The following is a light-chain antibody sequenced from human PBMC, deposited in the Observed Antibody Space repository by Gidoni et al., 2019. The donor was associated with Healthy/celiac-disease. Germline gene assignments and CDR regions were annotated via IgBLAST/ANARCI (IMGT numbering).Light chain of an antibody. J-gene: IGKJ3*01. Sequence: AIRMTQSPSSLSASTGDRVTITCRASQGISSYLAWYQQKPGKAPKLLIYAASTLQSGVPSRFSGSGSGTDFTLTISCLQSEDFATYYCQQYYSYPWAFTFGPGTKVDIK. CDR1: QGISSY. CDR2: AAS. CDR3: QQYYSYPWAFT. V-gene: IGKV1-8*01.